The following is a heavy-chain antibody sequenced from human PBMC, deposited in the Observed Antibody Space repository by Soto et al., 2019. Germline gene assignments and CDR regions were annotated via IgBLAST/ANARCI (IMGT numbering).Heavy chain of an antibody. V-gene: IGHV3-23*01. Sequence: EVQLLESGGGLVQPGASLRLSCAASGLTFSSYAMSWVRQAPGKGLEWVSAISGSGGSTYYADSVKGRFTISRDNSKKTLYLQMNSLRAEDTAVYYCAKDRAVVPAAPDVWGKGTTVTVSS. J-gene: IGHJ6*03. CDR3: AKDRAVVPAAPDV. D-gene: IGHD2-2*01. CDR2: ISGSGGST. CDR1: GLTFSSYA.